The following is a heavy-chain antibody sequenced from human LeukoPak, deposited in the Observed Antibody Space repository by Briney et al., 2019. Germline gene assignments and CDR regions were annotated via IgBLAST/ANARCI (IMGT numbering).Heavy chain of an antibody. CDR2: IYYSGST. CDR1: GGSISSGGYY. J-gene: IGHJ5*02. CDR3: ARAGIVETPYNWFDP. Sequence: TLSLTCTVSGGSISSGGYYWSWIRQHPGKGLEWIGYIYYSGSTYYNPSLKSRVTISVDTSKNQFSLKLSSVTAAGTAVYYCARAGIVETPYNWFDPWGQGTLVTVSS. V-gene: IGHV4-31*03. D-gene: IGHD2-15*01.